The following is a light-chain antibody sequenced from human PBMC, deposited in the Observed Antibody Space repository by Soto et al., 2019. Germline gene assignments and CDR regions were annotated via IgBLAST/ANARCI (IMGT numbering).Light chain of an antibody. V-gene: IGKV3-20*01. Sequence: EIVMTQSPGTMSLSPGARATISCRASQVIGSRYLAWYHQKSGQAPRLFIYGASSRATGIPDRFSGSGSGTDFTLTISRLEPEDFGVYYCQQFGSSIPHTFGQGTKLEIK. CDR1: QVIGSRY. CDR2: GAS. J-gene: IGKJ2*01. CDR3: QQFGSSIPHT.